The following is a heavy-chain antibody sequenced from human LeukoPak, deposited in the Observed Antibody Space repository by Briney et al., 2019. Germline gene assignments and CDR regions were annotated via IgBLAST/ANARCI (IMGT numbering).Heavy chain of an antibody. Sequence: GSLRLSCAASGFTFSDHYTSWIRQAPGKGLEWVSYIRSTNSDTYYADSVKGRFTISRDNAKNSLFLQMTSLRAEDTAVYFCARDGDTTSKVDYWGQGTLVTVSS. V-gene: IGHV3-11*05. CDR3: ARDGDTTSKVDY. CDR2: IRSTNSDT. CDR1: GFTFSDHY. D-gene: IGHD4-11*01. J-gene: IGHJ4*02.